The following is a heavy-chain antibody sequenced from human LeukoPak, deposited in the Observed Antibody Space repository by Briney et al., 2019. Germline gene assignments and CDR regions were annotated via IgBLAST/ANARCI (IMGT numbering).Heavy chain of an antibody. D-gene: IGHD2-15*01. CDR2: IYRGVSDT. J-gene: IGHJ4*02. V-gene: IGHV5-51*01. CDR1: GSRFTSYW. Sequence: GGSLEISWQGSGSRFTSYWFGWVRRMPGKGREWMRIIYRGVSDTRYSPQIQGQASTSADKSITRAYLQWSSLKASDTAMYYCARLGGYCSGGSCCLDYWGEGTLVTVSS. CDR3: ARLGGYCSGGSCCLDY.